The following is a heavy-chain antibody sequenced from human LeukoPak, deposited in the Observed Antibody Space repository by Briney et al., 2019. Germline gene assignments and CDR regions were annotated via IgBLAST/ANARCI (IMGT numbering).Heavy chain of an antibody. V-gene: IGHV3-66*01. CDR1: GFTVSSNY. CDR2: IYSGGST. CDR3: AKDRGLWFGEKAFDY. J-gene: IGHJ4*02. Sequence: GGSLRLSCAASGFTVSSNYMSWVRQAPGKGLEWVSVIYSGGSTYYADSVKGRFTISRDNSKNTLYLQMNSLRAEDTAVYYCAKDRGLWFGEKAFDYWGQGTLVTVSS. D-gene: IGHD3-10*01.